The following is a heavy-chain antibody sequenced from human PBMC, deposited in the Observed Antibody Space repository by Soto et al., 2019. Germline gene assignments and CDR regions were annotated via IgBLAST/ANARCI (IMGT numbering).Heavy chain of an antibody. D-gene: IGHD2-15*01. V-gene: IGHV1-69*01. CDR3: AREGLQLLLLSDAFDI. CDR2: IIPIFGTA. Sequence: QVQLVQSGAEVKKPGSSVKVSCKASGGTFSSYAISWVRQAPGQGLEWMGGIIPIFGTANYAQKFQGRVTITADESTSTAYMELSSLRSEDTAVYYCAREGLQLLLLSDAFDIWGQGTMVTVSS. CDR1: GGTFSSYA. J-gene: IGHJ3*02.